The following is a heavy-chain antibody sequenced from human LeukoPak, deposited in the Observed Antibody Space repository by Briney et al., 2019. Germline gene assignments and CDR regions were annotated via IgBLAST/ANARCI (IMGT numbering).Heavy chain of an antibody. Sequence: ASVKVSCKASGYTFTSYYMHWVRQATGQGLEWMGWMNPNSGNTGYAQKFQGRVTMTRNTSISTAYMELSSLRSEDTAVYYCARVYYDFWSGSNENFDYWGQGTLVTVSS. D-gene: IGHD3-3*01. CDR3: ARVYYDFWSGSNENFDY. J-gene: IGHJ4*02. CDR2: MNPNSGNT. V-gene: IGHV1-8*02. CDR1: GYTFTSYY.